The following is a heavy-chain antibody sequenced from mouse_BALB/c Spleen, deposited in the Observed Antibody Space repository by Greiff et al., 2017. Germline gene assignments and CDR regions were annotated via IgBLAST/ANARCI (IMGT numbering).Heavy chain of an antibody. CDR3: ARDLYYDYRRDYYAMDY. D-gene: IGHD2-4*01. CDR2: ISSGGSYT. V-gene: IGHV5-9-4*01. J-gene: IGHJ4*01. Sequence: EVQGVESGGGLVKPGGSLKLSCAASGFTFSSYAMSWVRQSPEKRLEWVAEISSGGSYTYYPDTVTGRFTISRDNAKNTLYLEMSSLRSEDTAMYYCARDLYYDYRRDYYAMDYWGQGTSVTVSS. CDR1: GFTFSSYA.